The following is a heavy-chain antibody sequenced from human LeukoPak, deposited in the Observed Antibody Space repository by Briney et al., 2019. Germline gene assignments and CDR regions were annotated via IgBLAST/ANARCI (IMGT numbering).Heavy chain of an antibody. V-gene: IGHV4-39*01. CDR2: IYYGGST. CDR1: GGSISSSDYY. Sequence: SETLSLTCIVSGGSISSSDYYWGWIRQPPGKGLEWIGSIYYGGSTYYNPSLKSRVTISVDTSMNQFSLKLSFVTTADTAVYYCARRMEYYYGNSGYYFDYWGQGALVTVSS. D-gene: IGHD3-22*01. J-gene: IGHJ4*02. CDR3: ARRMEYYYGNSGYYFDY.